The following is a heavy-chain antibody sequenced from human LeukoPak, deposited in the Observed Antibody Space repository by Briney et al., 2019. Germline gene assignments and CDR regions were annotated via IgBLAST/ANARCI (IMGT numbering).Heavy chain of an antibody. J-gene: IGHJ4*02. CDR2: ILYDGINI. D-gene: IGHD1-26*01. CDR1: GSTFSDYT. V-gene: IGHV3-30-3*01. CDR3: AKGSIVGAYFWVPFDY. Sequence: PGGSLRLSCAASGSTFSDYTFHWVRQAPGKGLEWVGVILYDGINIYFADSVKGRFTISRDTSKNTLYLQMNSLRAEDTAVYYCAKGSIVGAYFWVPFDYWGQGTLVTVSS.